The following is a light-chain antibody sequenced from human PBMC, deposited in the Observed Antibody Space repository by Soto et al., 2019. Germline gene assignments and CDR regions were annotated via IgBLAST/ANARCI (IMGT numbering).Light chain of an antibody. Sequence: QSALTQPPSASGSPGQSVTISCTGMSSDVGGYNYVSWYQQHPGKAPKLMIYEVTKRTSGVPDRFSGSKSGNTASLTVSGIQAEDEADYYCSSYAGSNTVLFGGGTKLTVL. CDR3: SSYAGSNTVL. V-gene: IGLV2-8*01. J-gene: IGLJ2*01. CDR1: SSDVGGYNY. CDR2: EVT.